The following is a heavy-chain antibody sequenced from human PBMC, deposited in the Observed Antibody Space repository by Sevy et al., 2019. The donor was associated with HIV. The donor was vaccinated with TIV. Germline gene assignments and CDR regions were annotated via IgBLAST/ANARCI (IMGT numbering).Heavy chain of an antibody. J-gene: IGHJ4*02. CDR1: GFTFSSYW. CDR2: IKQDGSEK. D-gene: IGHD6-13*01. V-gene: IGHV3-7*03. Sequence: GVSLRLSCAAPGFTFSSYWMSWVRQAPGKGLEWVANIKQDGSEKYYVDSVKGRFTISRDNAKNSLYLQMNSLRAEDTAVYYCARYDWIAAADFDYWGQGTLVTVSS. CDR3: ARYDWIAAADFDY.